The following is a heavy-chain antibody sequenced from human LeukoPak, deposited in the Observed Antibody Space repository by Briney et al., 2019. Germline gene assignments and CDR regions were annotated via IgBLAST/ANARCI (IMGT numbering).Heavy chain of an antibody. CDR1: GFTFSSYG. V-gene: IGHV3-30*18. CDR3: AKDGNYYDSTGLIDY. Sequence: GRSLRLSCAASGFTFSSYGMHWVRQAPGKGLEWVAVISYDGSNKYYADSVKGRFTISRDNSKNTLYLQMNSLRAEDAAVYYCAKDGNYYDSTGLIDYWGQGTLVTVSS. D-gene: IGHD3-22*01. J-gene: IGHJ4*02. CDR2: ISYDGSNK.